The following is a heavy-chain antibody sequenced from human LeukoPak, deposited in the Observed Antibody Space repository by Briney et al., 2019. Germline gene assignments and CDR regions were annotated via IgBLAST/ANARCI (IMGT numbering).Heavy chain of an antibody. CDR1: GGSISSSNW. CDR2: IYHSGNT. J-gene: IGHJ4*02. Sequence: SETLSLTCAVSGGSISSSNWWNWVRQPPGKGLEWIGEIYHSGNTNYNPSLKSRVTISVDKSKNQLSLKLSSVTAADTAVYYCARVPPKGSGSYRKFYFDYWGQGTLVTVSS. CDR3: ARVPPKGSGSYRKFYFDY. V-gene: IGHV4-4*02. D-gene: IGHD3-10*01.